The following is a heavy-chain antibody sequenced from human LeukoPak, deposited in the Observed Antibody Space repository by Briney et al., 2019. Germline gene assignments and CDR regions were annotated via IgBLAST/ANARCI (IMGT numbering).Heavy chain of an antibody. Sequence: SETLSLTCTVSGGSISGYYWSWIRQPPGKGLEWIGYLYYSGSTYYNPSLKSRVTISVDTSKNQFSLKLSSVTAADTAVYYCARQGYYYGSGSSDWFDSWGQGTLVTVSS. CDR3: ARQGYYYGSGSSDWFDS. CDR1: GGSISGYY. J-gene: IGHJ5*01. CDR2: LYYSGST. D-gene: IGHD3-10*01. V-gene: IGHV4-59*08.